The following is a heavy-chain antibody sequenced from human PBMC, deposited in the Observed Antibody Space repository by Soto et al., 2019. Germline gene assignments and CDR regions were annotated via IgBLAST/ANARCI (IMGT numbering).Heavy chain of an antibody. Sequence: GGSLRLSCAASGFTVSSNYMSWVRQAPGKGLEWVSVIYSGGNTYYADSVKGRFTISRDNSKNTLYLQMNSLRAEDTAVYYCARLHNYHYALDVWGQGTTVTVSS. V-gene: IGHV3-53*01. D-gene: IGHD4-4*01. J-gene: IGHJ6*02. CDR1: GFTVSSNY. CDR2: IYSGGNT. CDR3: ARLHNYHYALDV.